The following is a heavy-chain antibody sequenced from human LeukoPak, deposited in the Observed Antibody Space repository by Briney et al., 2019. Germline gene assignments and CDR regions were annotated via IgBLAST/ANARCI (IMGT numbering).Heavy chain of an antibody. D-gene: IGHD3-22*01. CDR1: GYTFTSYY. CDR2: INPSGGST. Sequence: ASVKVSCKASGYTFTSYYMHWVRQAPGQGLEWMGIINPSGGSTSYAQKFQGRVTMTRDTSTSTVYMELSSLRSEDTAVYYCVTNIIVVAGSDYWGQGTLVTVSS. J-gene: IGHJ4*02. V-gene: IGHV1-46*03. CDR3: VTNIIVVAGSDY.